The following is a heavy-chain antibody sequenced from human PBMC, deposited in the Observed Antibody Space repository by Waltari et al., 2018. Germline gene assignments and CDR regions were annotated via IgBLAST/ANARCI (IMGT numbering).Heavy chain of an antibody. CDR3: ARSYGGAIRKFDY. D-gene: IGHD3-10*01. CDR1: GGSFSGYY. J-gene: IGHJ4*02. CDR2: ITHSGST. Sequence: QVQLQQWGAGLLKPSETLSLSCGVSGGSFSGYYWNWIRQPPGKGLEWIGEITHSGSTNYNPSLKSRLTISVDSSKTQFSLKLNSVTAADTAVYYCARSYGGAIRKFDYWGQGILVTVSS. V-gene: IGHV4-34*01.